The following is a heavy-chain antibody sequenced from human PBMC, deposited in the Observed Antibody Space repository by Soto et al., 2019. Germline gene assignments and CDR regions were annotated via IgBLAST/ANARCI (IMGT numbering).Heavy chain of an antibody. Sequence: PGGSLRLFCADSGFTFSTYAINWVRQAPGKGLEWVSAISAGGYNTDYADSVKGRFTISRDNSKNTLYLQMNSLSAEDTAIYYCAKDHTVHSGYDYYYGMDVWGQGTTVTVSS. D-gene: IGHD1-26*01. V-gene: IGHV3-23*01. J-gene: IGHJ6*02. CDR3: AKDHTVHSGYDYYYGMDV. CDR2: ISAGGYNT. CDR1: GFTFSTYA.